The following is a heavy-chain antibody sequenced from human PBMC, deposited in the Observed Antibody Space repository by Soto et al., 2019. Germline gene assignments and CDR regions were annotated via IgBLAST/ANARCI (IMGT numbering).Heavy chain of an antibody. V-gene: IGHV3-74*01. D-gene: IGHD4-17*01. CDR2: IKTDGSFS. CDR1: GLTFSSYY. Sequence: EVQLVESGGGLVQPGGSLRLSCAASGLTFSSYYMHWVRQAPGKGLVWISRIKTDGSFSSYADSVKGRFTISRDNARNTLFLQMNSLSDDDTAVYYCARGFYGDPPALDYWGQGTLVSVSS. CDR3: ARGFYGDPPALDY. J-gene: IGHJ4*02.